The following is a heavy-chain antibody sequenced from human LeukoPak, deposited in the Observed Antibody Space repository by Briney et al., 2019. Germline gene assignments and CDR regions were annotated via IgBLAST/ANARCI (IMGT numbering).Heavy chain of an antibody. CDR1: GCCFTSYW. CDR3: ARLDYDILTGYPQYFDY. CDR2: IYPGDSDS. V-gene: IGHV5-51*01. Sequence: LKISCKGSGCCFTSYWIGWVRQMPGKGLEWMGIIYPGDSDSRYCKSFHDQVTIIADKSINTPFLQWRSPAASAAATYYYARLDYDILTGYPQYFDYWGQGTLVTVSS. D-gene: IGHD3-9*01. J-gene: IGHJ4*02.